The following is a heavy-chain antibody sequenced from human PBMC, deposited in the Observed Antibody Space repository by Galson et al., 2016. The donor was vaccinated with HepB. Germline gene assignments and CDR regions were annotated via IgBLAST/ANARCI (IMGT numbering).Heavy chain of an antibody. Sequence: SLRLSCAASGFTFSSSAMSWVRQAPGKGLEWVSLINTRGEMTNYSDSVKGRFTISRDNSKNTLYLQMNSLRVEDTALYFCAKDKGINGGEFFDDWGQGTLVTVSS. V-gene: IGHV3-23*01. CDR3: AKDKGINGGEFFDD. CDR2: INTRGEMT. D-gene: IGHD1-20*01. J-gene: IGHJ4*02. CDR1: GFTFSSSA.